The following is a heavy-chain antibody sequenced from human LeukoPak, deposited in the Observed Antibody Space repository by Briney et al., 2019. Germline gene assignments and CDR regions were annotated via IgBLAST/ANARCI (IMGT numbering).Heavy chain of an antibody. CDR1: GGSFSGYY. CDR3: ASMAERITIFWGFDP. J-gene: IGHJ5*02. V-gene: IGHV4-34*01. D-gene: IGHD3-9*01. CDR2: INHSGST. Sequence: PSETLSLTCAVYGGSFSGYYWSWIRQPPGKGLEWIGEINHSGSTNYNPSLKSRVTISVDTSKDQFSLKLSSVTAADTAVYYCASMAERITIFWGFDPWGQGTLVTVSS.